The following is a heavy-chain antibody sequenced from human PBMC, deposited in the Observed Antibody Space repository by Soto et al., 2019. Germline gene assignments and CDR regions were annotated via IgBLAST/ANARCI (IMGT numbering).Heavy chain of an antibody. CDR1: GYTFTSYD. CDR3: ARERAHYGMDV. Sequence: QVQLVQSGAEVKKPGASVKVSCKASGYTFTSYDISWVRQATGQGLEWMGWMNPNSGNAGFAQKFQGRGTMTRNTSISTAYMELSSLRSEDTAVYYCARERAHYGMDVWGQGTTVTVSS. CDR2: MNPNSGNA. V-gene: IGHV1-8*01. D-gene: IGHD6-25*01. J-gene: IGHJ6*02.